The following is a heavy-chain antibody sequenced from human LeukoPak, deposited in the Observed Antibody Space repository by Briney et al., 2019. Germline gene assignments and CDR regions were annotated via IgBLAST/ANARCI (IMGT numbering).Heavy chain of an antibody. V-gene: IGHV4-34*01. D-gene: IGHD3-10*01. CDR1: GGSFSGYY. CDR3: ARAATVSMVRGAYDY. CDR2: INHSGST. J-gene: IGHJ4*02. Sequence: PSETLSLTCAVYGGSFSGYYWSWIRQPPGKGLEWIGEINHSGSTNYNPSLKSRVTISVDTSKNQFSLKLSSVTAADTAVYYCARAATVSMVRGAYDYWGQGTLVTVSS.